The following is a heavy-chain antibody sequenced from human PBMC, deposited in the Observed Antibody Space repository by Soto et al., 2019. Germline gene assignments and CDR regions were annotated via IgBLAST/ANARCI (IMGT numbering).Heavy chain of an antibody. V-gene: IGHV3-21*01. Sequence: LRLSCTVSGFAFNNYGINWVRQAPGKGLEWVSSISKSDYTYYSDSVKGRFTISRDNAKNSVSLQMNTLRVEDTAVYYCAREDSIIIPAVSDFWGQGTLVTVS. CDR2: ISKSDYT. CDR1: GFAFNNYG. J-gene: IGHJ4*02. CDR3: AREDSIIIPAVSDF. D-gene: IGHD2-2*01.